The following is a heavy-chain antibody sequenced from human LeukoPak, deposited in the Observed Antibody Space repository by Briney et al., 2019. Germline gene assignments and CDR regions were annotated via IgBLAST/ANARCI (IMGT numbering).Heavy chain of an antibody. CDR2: IYCSGST. CDR1: GGSISSYY. CDR3: AREGSVADAFDI. D-gene: IGHD6-25*01. V-gene: IGHV4-59*01. J-gene: IGHJ3*02. Sequence: PSETLSLTCTVSGGSISSYYWSWIRQPPGKGLEWIGYIYCSGSTNYNPSLKSRVTISVDTSKNQFSLKLSSVTAADTAVYYCAREGSVADAFDIWGQGTMVTVSS.